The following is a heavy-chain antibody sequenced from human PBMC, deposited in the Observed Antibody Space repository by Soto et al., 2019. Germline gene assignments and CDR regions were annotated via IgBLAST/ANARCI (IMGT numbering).Heavy chain of an antibody. D-gene: IGHD6-13*01. CDR2: MSYDGTKE. Sequence: GGSLRLSCAASGFTLTTYGMHWVRQAPGKGLEWVAAMSYDGTKEYYADSVKGRFTISRDSSRNTLFLQLNSLRAEDTAVYYCAKEFGSTWIDNWGEGTLVTVSS. V-gene: IGHV3-30*18. J-gene: IGHJ4*02. CDR1: GFTLTTYG. CDR3: AKEFGSTWIDN.